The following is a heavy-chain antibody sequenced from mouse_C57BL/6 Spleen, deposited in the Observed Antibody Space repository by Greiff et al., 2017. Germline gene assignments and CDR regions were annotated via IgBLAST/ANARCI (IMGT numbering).Heavy chain of an antibody. Sequence: QVQLQQPGAELVKPGASVKLSCKASGYTFTSYWMHWVKQRPGRGLEWIGRIDPNSGGTKYNEKFKSKATLTVDKPSITAYMQLSSLTSEASAVYYCARSVPDDYRFAYWGQGTLVTVSA. V-gene: IGHV1-72*01. J-gene: IGHJ3*01. CDR3: ARSVPDDYRFAY. D-gene: IGHD2-4*01. CDR2: IDPNSGGT. CDR1: GYTFTSYW.